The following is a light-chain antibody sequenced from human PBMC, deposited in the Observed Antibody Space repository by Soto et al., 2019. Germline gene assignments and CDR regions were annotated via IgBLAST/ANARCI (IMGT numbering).Light chain of an antibody. CDR1: SSNIGNNY. CDR3: GTWDSRRSAYV. V-gene: IGLV1-51*01. J-gene: IGLJ1*01. CDR2: DRN. Sequence: QSVLTQPPSVSAAPGQKVTISCSGSSSNIGNNYVAWYQQLPGTEPKLLIYDRNKQPPGVPDRCSGSRSGTYATLGITGLQTGDEDADYCGTWDSRRSAYVFGAGTKLTVL.